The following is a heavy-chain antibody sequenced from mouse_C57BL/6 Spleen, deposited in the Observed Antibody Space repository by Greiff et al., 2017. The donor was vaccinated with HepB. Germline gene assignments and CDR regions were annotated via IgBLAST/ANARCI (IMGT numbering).Heavy chain of an antibody. CDR2: IWSGGST. D-gene: IGHD1-1*02. CDR3: AGPMGHWYFDV. CDR1: GFSLTSYG. J-gene: IGHJ1*03. Sequence: QVQLKESGPGLVQPSQSLSITCTVSGFSLTSYGVHWVRQSPGKGLEWLGVIWSGGSTDYNAAFISRLSISKDNSKSQVFFKMNSLQADDTAIYYCAGPMGHWYFDVWGTGTTVTVSS. V-gene: IGHV2-2*01.